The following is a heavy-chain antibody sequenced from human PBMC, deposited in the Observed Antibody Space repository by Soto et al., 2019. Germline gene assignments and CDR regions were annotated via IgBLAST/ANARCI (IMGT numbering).Heavy chain of an antibody. V-gene: IGHV1-18*01. CDR3: ARGGTPIAS. CDR1: GYTFTNFG. D-gene: IGHD3-16*01. J-gene: IGHJ4*02. Sequence: QVQLVQSGAEVKKPGASVKVSCKASGYTFTNFGISWVRQAPGQGLAWMGWISAYNGNTNYAQNFQGRVTMTADTTTSADYMELRSLISDDTDVYYCARGGTPIASWGQGTLVTVSS. CDR2: ISAYNGNT.